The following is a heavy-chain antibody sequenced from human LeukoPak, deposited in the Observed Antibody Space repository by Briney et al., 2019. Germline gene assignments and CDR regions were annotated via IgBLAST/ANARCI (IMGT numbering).Heavy chain of an antibody. Sequence: SETLSLTCTVSGGSISSSSHYWAWIRQSPGTGLEWIGSIYYSGSTYYNPSLKSRATISVDTSKNQISLKLSSVTAADSALYFCARQRTSGSASNLRVAQIDSWGQGTLVTVSS. D-gene: IGHD3-3*01. CDR3: ARQRTSGSASNLRVAQIDS. CDR2: IYYSGST. CDR1: GGSISSSSHY. J-gene: IGHJ4*02. V-gene: IGHV4-39*01.